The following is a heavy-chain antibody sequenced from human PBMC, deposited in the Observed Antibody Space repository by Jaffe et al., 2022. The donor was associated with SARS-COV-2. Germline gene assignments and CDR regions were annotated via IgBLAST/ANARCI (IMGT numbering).Heavy chain of an antibody. J-gene: IGHJ4*02. CDR3: ARTSGSYAKIRPWGADY. V-gene: IGHV1-69*01. Sequence: QVQLVQSGAEVKKPGSSVKVSCKASGGTFSSYAISWVRQAPGQGLEWMGGIIPIFGTANYAQKFQGRVTITADESTSTAYMELSSLRSEDTAVYYCARTSGSYAKIRPWGADYWGQGTLVTVSS. CDR2: IIPIFGTA. CDR1: GGTFSSYA. D-gene: IGHD1-26*01.